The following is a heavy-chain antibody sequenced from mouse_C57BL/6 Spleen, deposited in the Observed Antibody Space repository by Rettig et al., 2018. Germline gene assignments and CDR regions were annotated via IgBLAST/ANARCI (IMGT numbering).Heavy chain of an antibody. D-gene: IGHD1-1*01. V-gene: IGHV3-6*01. CDR2: ISYDGSN. CDR3: ARERATVGWYFDV. CDR1: GYSITSGYY. Sequence: DVQLQESGPGLVKPSQSLSLTCSVTGYSITSGYYWNWIRQFPGNKLEWMGYISYDGSNNYNPSLKNRISITRDTSKNQFFLKLNSVTTEDTATYYCARERATVGWYFDVWGTGTTVTVSS. J-gene: IGHJ1*03.